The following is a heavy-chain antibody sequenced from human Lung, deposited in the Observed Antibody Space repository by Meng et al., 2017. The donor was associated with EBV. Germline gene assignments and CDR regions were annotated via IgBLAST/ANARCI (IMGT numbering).Heavy chain of an antibody. J-gene: IGHJ4*02. CDR1: GRSFSSAY. CDR2: INYSGIT. CDR3: ARGGTSSAPFDY. D-gene: IGHD2-2*01. Sequence: QVQLLQCGAGLLKPSETLSPTCGVSGRSFSSAYWSWIRQPPGKGLEWIGQINYSGITNYNPSLKSRVTISVDTSKNQFSLSLNSVTAADTAVYYCARGGTSSAPFDYWGQGTLVTVSS. V-gene: IGHV4-34*01.